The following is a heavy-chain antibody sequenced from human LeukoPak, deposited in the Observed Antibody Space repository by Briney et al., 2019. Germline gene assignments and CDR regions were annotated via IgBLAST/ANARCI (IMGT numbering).Heavy chain of an antibody. CDR2: INPNSGGT. CDR1: GYTFTGYY. Sequence: ASVRVSCKASGYTFTGYYINWVRQAPGQGLEWMGWINPNSGGTNYAQKFQGWVTMTRDTSISTAYMELSRLRSDDTAVYYCARDLGYYYGMDVWGQGTTVTVSS. V-gene: IGHV1-2*04. CDR3: ARDLGYYYGMDV. J-gene: IGHJ6*02. D-gene: IGHD3-16*01.